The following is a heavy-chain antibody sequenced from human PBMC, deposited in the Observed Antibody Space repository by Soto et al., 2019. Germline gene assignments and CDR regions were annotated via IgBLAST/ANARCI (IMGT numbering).Heavy chain of an antibody. Sequence: GGSLRLSCAASGFTFSSYIMNWVRQAPGKGLEWVSSISSSSIYIYYADSVKGRFTISRDNAKNSLYLQMNSLRAEDTAVYYCARGHTKYKLLMGGMDVWGQGPT. CDR2: ISSSSIYI. CDR1: GFTFSSYI. J-gene: IGHJ6*02. CDR3: ARGHTKYKLLMGGMDV. V-gene: IGHV3-21*01. D-gene: IGHD2-2*01.